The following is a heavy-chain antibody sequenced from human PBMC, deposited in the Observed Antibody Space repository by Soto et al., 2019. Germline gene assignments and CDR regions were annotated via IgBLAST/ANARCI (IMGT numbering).Heavy chain of an antibody. CDR2: IYYSGST. D-gene: IGHD3-16*02. Sequence: SETLSLTCTVSGGSISRSSYYWGWIRQPPGKGLEWIGSIYYSGSTYYNPSLKKRVTISVDTSKNQFSLKLSSVTAADTAVYYRASLPYDYIWGSYRPYYFDYWGQGTLVTVSS. V-gene: IGHV4-39*01. CDR1: GGSISRSSYY. J-gene: IGHJ4*02. CDR3: ASLPYDYIWGSYRPYYFDY.